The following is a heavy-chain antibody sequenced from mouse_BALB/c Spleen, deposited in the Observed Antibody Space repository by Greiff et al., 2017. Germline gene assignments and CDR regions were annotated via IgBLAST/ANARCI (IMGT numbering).Heavy chain of an antibody. D-gene: IGHD1-1*01. CDR2: IWGDGST. Sequence: QVQLKESGPGLVAPSQSLSITCTVSGFSLTGYGVNWVRQPPGKGLEWLGMIWGDGSTDYNSALKSRLSISKDNSKSQVFLKMNSLQTDDTARYYWARDYYGSRGWYFDVWGAGTTVTVSS. CDR1: GFSLTGYG. V-gene: IGHV2-6-7*01. J-gene: IGHJ1*01. CDR3: ARDYYGSRGWYFDV.